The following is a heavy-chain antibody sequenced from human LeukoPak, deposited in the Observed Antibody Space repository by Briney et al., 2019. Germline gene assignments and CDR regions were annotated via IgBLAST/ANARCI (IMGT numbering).Heavy chain of an antibody. CDR3: ARVCGGNGRQGSNWFDP. D-gene: IGHD2-15*01. CDR2: IYYSGSS. Sequence: KPSETLSLTCKVSGGSLTNYYWSWIRQPPGKRLGYIGYIYYSGSSGTYNPSLKSRVTMSVDTSKNQFSLKLSSVTAADTAVYYCARVCGGNGRQGSNWFDPWGQGTLVTVSS. J-gene: IGHJ5*02. CDR1: GGSLTNYY. V-gene: IGHV4-59*01.